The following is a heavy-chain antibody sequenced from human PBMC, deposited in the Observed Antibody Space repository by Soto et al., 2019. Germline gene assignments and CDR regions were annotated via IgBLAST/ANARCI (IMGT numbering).Heavy chain of an antibody. CDR3: ARHSPHVDVVATIMGYYYYYYMDG. CDR2: ISAYNGNT. Sequence: QVQLVQSGTEVKKPGASVKVSCKASGYTFTSYGISWVRQAPGQGLEWMGWISAYNGNTNYAQKLQGRVTMTTDTPTSRANKELRSLRTDDSAVYYCARHSPHVDVVATIMGYYYYYYMDGWGKGTTVTVSS. CDR1: GYTFTSYG. D-gene: IGHD5-12*01. V-gene: IGHV1-18*01. J-gene: IGHJ6*03.